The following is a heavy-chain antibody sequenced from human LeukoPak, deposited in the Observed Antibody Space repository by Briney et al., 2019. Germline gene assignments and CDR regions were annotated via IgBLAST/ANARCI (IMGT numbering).Heavy chain of an antibody. CDR1: GGSISSSSYY. D-gene: IGHD6-13*01. CDR3: ARRKAAANFDY. V-gene: IGHV4-39*01. CDR2: IYYSGST. J-gene: IGHJ4*02. Sequence: SETLSLTCTVSGGSISSSSYYWGWIRQPPGKGLEWVGSIYYSGSTYYNPSLKSRVTISVDTSKNQFSLKLSSVTAADTAVYYCARRKAAANFDYWGQGTLVTVSS.